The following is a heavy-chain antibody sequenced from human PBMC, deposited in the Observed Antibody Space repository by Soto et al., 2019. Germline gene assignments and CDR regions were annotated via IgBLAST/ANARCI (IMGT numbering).Heavy chain of an antibody. V-gene: IGHV4-59*01. D-gene: IGHD4-17*01. Sequence: PSETLSLTCTVSGGSISSYYLSWIRQPPGKGLECIGYIYYSGSTNYNPSLKSRVTISVDTSKNQFSLKLSSVTAADTAVYYCARNRLFYGDYDHYGMDVWGQGTTVTVYS. CDR3: ARNRLFYGDYDHYGMDV. J-gene: IGHJ6*02. CDR2: IYYSGST. CDR1: GGSISSYY.